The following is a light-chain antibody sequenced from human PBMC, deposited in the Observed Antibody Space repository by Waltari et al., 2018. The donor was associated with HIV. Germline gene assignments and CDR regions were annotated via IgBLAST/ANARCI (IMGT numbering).Light chain of an antibody. J-gene: IGLJ2*01. CDR2: EVS. CDR3: SSYTSSSSMI. CDR1: SNDIGGYNY. V-gene: IGLV2-14*01. Sequence: QSALTQPASVSGSPGQSITISCTGTSNDIGGYNYVSWYQQHPGKTPKLMIYEVSNRPSGLSNRFSGSKSGNTASLTISGLQAEDEADYYCSSYTSSSSMIFGGGTKLTVL.